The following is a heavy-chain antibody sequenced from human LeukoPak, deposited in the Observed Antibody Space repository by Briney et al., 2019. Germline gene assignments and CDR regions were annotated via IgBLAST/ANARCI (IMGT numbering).Heavy chain of an antibody. CDR3: ARDDGMVRGVTYYFDY. J-gene: IGHJ4*02. V-gene: IGHV3-33*01. CDR2: IWYDGSNK. CDR1: GFTFSSYG. D-gene: IGHD3-10*01. Sequence: GGSLRLSCAASGFTFSSYGMHWVRQAPGKGLEWVAVIWYDGSNKYYADSVKGRFTISRDNSKNTLYLQMNSLRAEDTAVYYCARDDGMVRGVTYYFDYWGQGTLVTVSS.